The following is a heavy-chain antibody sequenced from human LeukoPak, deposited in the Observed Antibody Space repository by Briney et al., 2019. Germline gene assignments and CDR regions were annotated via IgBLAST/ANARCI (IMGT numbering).Heavy chain of an antibody. J-gene: IGHJ4*02. V-gene: IGHV3-23*01. D-gene: IGHD3-22*01. CDR1: GFTFSSYA. CDR2: ISGSGDNT. CDR3: AKGSYYDSSGSFYFDY. Sequence: GGSLRLFCAASGFTFSSYAMSWVRQAPGKGLEWVSGISGSGDNTYYADSVKGRFTISRDNSKNTLYVQVNSLGTEDTAAYYCAKGSYYDSSGSFYFDYWGQGTLVTVSS.